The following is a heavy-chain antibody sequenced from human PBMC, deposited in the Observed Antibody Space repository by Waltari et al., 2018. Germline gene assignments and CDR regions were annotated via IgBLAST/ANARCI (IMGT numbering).Heavy chain of an antibody. V-gene: IGHV4-4*02. D-gene: IGHD1-1*01. CDR1: GDSTSTSVY. J-gene: IGHJ4*02. CDR3: ARDRGRGLYLDT. CDR2: VRGDGKT. Sequence: QLQLQESGPGHVKPSRPLSLICAVDGDSTSTSVYWSWVRKPPGKGLEWIGQVRGDGKTNYNPSFASRVTMSLDTSTYHFALKLTSATAADTALYYCARDRGRGLYLDTWGQGTLVTVSP.